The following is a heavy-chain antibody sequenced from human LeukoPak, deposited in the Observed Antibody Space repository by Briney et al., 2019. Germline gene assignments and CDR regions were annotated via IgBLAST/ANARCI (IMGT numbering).Heavy chain of an antibody. V-gene: IGHV3-23*01. J-gene: IGHJ4*02. D-gene: IGHD1-26*01. CDR1: GFTFSNYA. CDR2: ISGGGGST. Sequence: GGSLRLSCAASGFTFSNYAMSWVRQAPGKGLEWVSTISGGGGSTYYADSVKGRFTISRDNSKNTLYLQVNSLRAEDTAVYYCAKGGKWDVTPFDYWGQGTLVTVSS. CDR3: AKGGKWDVTPFDY.